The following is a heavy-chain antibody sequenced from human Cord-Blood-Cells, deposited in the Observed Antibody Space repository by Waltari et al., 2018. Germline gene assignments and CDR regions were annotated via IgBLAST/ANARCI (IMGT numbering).Heavy chain of an antibody. V-gene: IGHV4-34*01. Sequence: QVQLQQWGAGLLKPSETLSLTCAVYGGSFSGYYWSWIRQPPGKGLEWIGEINHSASTNYNPSLKSRVTISVDTSKNQFSLKLSSVTAADTAVYYCAPIAAAEAFDIWGQGTMVTVSS. CDR1: GGSFSGYY. J-gene: IGHJ3*02. CDR3: APIAAAEAFDI. CDR2: INHSAST. D-gene: IGHD6-13*01.